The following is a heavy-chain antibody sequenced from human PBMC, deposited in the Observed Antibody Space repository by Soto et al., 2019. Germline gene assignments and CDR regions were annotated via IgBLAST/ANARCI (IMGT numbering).Heavy chain of an antibody. CDR2: IWYDGSNK. V-gene: IGHV3-33*01. D-gene: IGHD6-13*01. Sequence: QVQLVESGGGVVQPGRSLRLSCAASGFTFSSYGMHWVRQAPGKGLEWVAVIWYDGSNKYYADSVKGRFTISRDNSKNTLYLQMNSLRAEDTAVYYCARGQQQRSFFSDYWGQGTLVTVSS. CDR3: ARGQQQRSFFSDY. J-gene: IGHJ4*02. CDR1: GFTFSSYG.